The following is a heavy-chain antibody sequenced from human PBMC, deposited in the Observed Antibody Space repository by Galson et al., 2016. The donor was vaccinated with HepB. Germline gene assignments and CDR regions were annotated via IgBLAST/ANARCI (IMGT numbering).Heavy chain of an antibody. CDR3: ASGYTSGR. CDR1: GFTLSNYW. D-gene: IGHD6-19*01. V-gene: IGHV3-7*01. J-gene: IGHJ4*02. Sequence: SLRLSCAASGFTLSNYWLDWVRQAPGKGLEWVGNTNKDGSERRYPDSLKGRFTISRDNAKNSVYLQMNSLRVEDTAVYFCASGYTSGRWGQGALVTVSS. CDR2: TNKDGSER.